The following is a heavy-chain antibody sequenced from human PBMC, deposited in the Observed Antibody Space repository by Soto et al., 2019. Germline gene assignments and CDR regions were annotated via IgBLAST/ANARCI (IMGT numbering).Heavy chain of an antibody. CDR1: GFSLTTSGVG. D-gene: IGHD3-3*01. CDR3: AHRVLRTVLGLVTTTAIDFDF. Sequence: QITLNESGPTQVKPRQTLTLTCTFSGFSLTTSGVGVGWIRQSPGKAPEWLALIYWDDDKRYSPSLKSRRTITKHPSKNQVVLTMADLDPADTATYYCAHRVLRTVLGLVTTTAIDFDFWGQGTPVAVSS. J-gene: IGHJ4*02. V-gene: IGHV2-5*02. CDR2: IYWDDDK.